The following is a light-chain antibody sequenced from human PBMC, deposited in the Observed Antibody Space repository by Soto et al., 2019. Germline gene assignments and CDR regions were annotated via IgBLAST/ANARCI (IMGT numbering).Light chain of an antibody. CDR1: SNDVGGYDY. CDR3: SSYTSRATLV. V-gene: IGLV2-14*03. J-gene: IGLJ2*01. CDR2: DVS. Sequence: QSALTQPASVSGSPGQSITISCTGTSNDVGGYDYVTWYQHHPGKAPKLLIYDVSNRPSGISDRFSASKSGNTASLTISGLQAEDEAQYYCSSYTSRATLVFGGGTKLTVL.